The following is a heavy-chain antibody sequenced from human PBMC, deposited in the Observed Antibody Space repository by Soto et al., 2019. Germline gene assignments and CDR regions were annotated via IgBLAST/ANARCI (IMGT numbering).Heavy chain of an antibody. CDR2: ISAYNGNT. Sequence: GXXVKVSCKASGYSFISYGISWVRHAPGQGLEWMGWISAYNGNTNYAQKLQGRVTMTTDTSTSTAFMELRSSVTAADTAVYYCASNYKRGYSGYPLDYWGQGTLVTVSS. J-gene: IGHJ4*02. D-gene: IGHD5-12*01. V-gene: IGHV1-18*01. CDR1: GYSFISYG. CDR3: ASNYKRGYSGYPLDY.